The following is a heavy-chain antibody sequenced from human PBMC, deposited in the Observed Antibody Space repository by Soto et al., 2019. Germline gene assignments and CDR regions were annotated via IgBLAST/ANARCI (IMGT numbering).Heavy chain of an antibody. D-gene: IGHD1-26*01. Sequence: SVKVSCKASGFTFTSSAVQWVRQARGQRLEWIGWIVVGSGNTNYAQKFQERVTITRDMSTSTAYMELSSLRSEDTAVYYCAAGVGATIDWFDPWGQGTLVTVSS. CDR2: IVVGSGNT. CDR3: AAGVGATIDWFDP. J-gene: IGHJ5*02. CDR1: GFTFTSSA. V-gene: IGHV1-58*01.